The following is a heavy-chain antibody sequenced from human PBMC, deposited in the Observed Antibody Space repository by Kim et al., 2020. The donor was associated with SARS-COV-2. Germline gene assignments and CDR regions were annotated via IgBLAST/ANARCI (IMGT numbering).Heavy chain of an antibody. CDR3: ARLADGDDFWSGYPKWFDP. CDR2: IYYSGST. Sequence: SETLSLTCTVSGGSINNSNYYWGWTRQPPGKGLEWIGSIYYSGSTHYNPSLKSRVTISVDTSKNQFSLKVNSVTVTDTTVYYCARLADGDDFWSGYPKWFDPWGQRTLVIVSS. D-gene: IGHD3-3*01. CDR1: GGSINNSNYY. V-gene: IGHV4-39*01. J-gene: IGHJ5*02.